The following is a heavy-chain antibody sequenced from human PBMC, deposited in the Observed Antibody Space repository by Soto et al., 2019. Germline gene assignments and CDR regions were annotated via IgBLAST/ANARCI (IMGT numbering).Heavy chain of an antibody. CDR3: AKDPSTMVRGVVHDY. V-gene: IGHV3-30*18. Sequence: GGSLRLSCAASGFTFSSYGMHWVRQAPGKGLEWVAVISYDGSNKYYADSVKGRFTISRDNSKNTLYLQMNSLRAEDTALYYCAKDPSTMVRGVVHDYWGQGTLVTVSS. CDR2: ISYDGSNK. J-gene: IGHJ4*02. D-gene: IGHD3-10*01. CDR1: GFTFSSYG.